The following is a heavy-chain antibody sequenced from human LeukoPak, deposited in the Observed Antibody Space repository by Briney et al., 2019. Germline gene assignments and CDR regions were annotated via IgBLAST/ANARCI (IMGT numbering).Heavy chain of an antibody. J-gene: IGHJ5*02. D-gene: IGHD5-12*01. V-gene: IGHV3-23*01. CDR3: AKDAEVGGYSGYNWFDP. Sequence: GGSLRLSCAAAGFTFSSYAMSWVRQAPGKGLEWVSAISGSGGSTYYADSVKGRFTISRDNSKNTLYLQMNSLRAEDTAVYYCAKDAEVGGYSGYNWFDPWGQGTLVTVSS. CDR2: ISGSGGST. CDR1: GFTFSSYA.